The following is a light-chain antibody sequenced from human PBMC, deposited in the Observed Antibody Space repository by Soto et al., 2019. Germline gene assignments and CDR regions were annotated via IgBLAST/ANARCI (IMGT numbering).Light chain of an antibody. CDR2: EGI. V-gene: IGLV2-23*01. CDR3: CSYAGSSTWV. Sequence: QSALTQPASVSGSPGQSITVSCTGTSSDVGSYDLVSWYQQHPGKAPKLMIYEGIKRPSGVSHRFSGSKSGNTASLTISGLRAEDEADYYCCSYAGSSTWVFGGGTELTVL. CDR1: SSDVGSYDL. J-gene: IGLJ3*02.